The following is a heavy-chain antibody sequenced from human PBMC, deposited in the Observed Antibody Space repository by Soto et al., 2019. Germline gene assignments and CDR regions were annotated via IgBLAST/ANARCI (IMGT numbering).Heavy chain of an antibody. CDR2: MNPNSGNT. J-gene: IGHJ6*02. V-gene: IGHV1-8*01. CDR1: GYTFTSYD. D-gene: IGHD6-13*01. Sequence: ASVKVSCKASGYTFTSYDINWVRQATGQGLEWMGWMNPNSGNTGYAQKFQGRVTMTRNTSISTAYMELSSLRSEDTAVYYCARVFGEQRMVADAESVDVWGQGTTVTVSS. CDR3: ARVFGEQRMVADAESVDV.